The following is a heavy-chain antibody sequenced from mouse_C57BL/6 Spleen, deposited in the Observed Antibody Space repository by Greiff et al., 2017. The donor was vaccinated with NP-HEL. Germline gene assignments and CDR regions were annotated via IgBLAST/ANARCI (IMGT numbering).Heavy chain of an antibody. J-gene: IGHJ1*03. CDR3: AREDYDYDVYWYFDV. V-gene: IGHV5-4*01. Sequence: EVQGVESGGGLVKPGGSLKLSCAASGFTFSSYAMSWVRQTPEKRLEWVATISDGGSYTYYPDNVKGRFTISRDNAKNNLYLQMSHLKSEDTAMYYCAREDYDYDVYWYFDVWGTGTTVTVSS. D-gene: IGHD2-4*01. CDR2: ISDGGSYT. CDR1: GFTFSSYA.